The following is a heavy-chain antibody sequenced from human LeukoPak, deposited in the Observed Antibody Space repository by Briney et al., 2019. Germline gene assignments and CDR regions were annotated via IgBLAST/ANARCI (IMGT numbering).Heavy chain of an antibody. CDR2: INSDGSST. CDR1: GFTFSSYW. D-gene: IGHD6-6*01. CDR3: ARRESSIAHFDY. Sequence: GGSLRLSCAASGFTFSSYWMHWVRQAPGKGLVWVSRINSDGSSTSYADSVKGRFTISRDNAKNTLYLQMNSLRAEDAAVYYCARRESSIAHFDYWGQGTLATVSS. J-gene: IGHJ4*02. V-gene: IGHV3-74*01.